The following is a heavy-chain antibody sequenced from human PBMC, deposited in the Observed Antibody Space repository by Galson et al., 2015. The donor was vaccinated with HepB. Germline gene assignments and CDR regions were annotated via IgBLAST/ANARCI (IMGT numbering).Heavy chain of an antibody. Sequence: SVKVSCKASGFTFTSSAMQWVRQARGQRLEWIGWIVVGSGNTNYAQKFQERVTITRDMSTSTAYMELSSLRSEDTAVYYCAREVPRVGGDAFDIWGQGTMVTVSS. CDR3: AREVPRVGGDAFDI. V-gene: IGHV1-58*02. CDR1: GFTFTSSA. D-gene: IGHD1-26*01. CDR2: IVVGSGNT. J-gene: IGHJ3*02.